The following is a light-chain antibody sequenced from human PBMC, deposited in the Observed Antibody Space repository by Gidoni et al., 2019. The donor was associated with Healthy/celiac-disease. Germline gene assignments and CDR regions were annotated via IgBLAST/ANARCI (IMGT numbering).Light chain of an antibody. CDR3: QQRSNWPLT. CDR1: QSVSSY. J-gene: IGKJ4*01. V-gene: IGKV3-11*01. Sequence: EIVFTQSPAPLSLSPGERATLSCRASQSVSSYLAWYQQKPGHAPRLLIYDASNRATGIPPRFSGSGSGTDFTLTISSLEPEDFAVYYCQQRSNWPLTFGGGTKVEIK. CDR2: DAS.